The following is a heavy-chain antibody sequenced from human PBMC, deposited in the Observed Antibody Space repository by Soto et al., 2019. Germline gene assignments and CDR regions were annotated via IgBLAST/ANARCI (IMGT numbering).Heavy chain of an antibody. CDR3: ARDNLYVSSWFDY. V-gene: IGHV1-18*01. CDR2: ISDYSGNK. D-gene: IGHD3-16*02. CDR1: GYIFASFG. Sequence: ASVKVSCKASGYIFASFGISLVLQAPGQGLEWMGWISDYSGNKKYKQRFQDRVTMTTDKSTSTDYMEMRSLRSDDTAVYYCARDNLYVSSWFDYWGQGTLVTVSS. J-gene: IGHJ4*02.